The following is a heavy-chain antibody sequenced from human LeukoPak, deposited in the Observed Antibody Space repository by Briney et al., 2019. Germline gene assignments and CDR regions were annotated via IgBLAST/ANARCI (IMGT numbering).Heavy chain of an antibody. Sequence: GGSLRLSCAASGFTFSSYSMNWVRQAPGKGLEWVSSISSSSSYIYYVDAVKGRFTISRDNAKNSLYLQMNSLSAEDTAVYYCARAYYDSSGYAFWGQGTLVTVSS. V-gene: IGHV3-21*01. CDR3: ARAYYDSSGYAF. D-gene: IGHD3-22*01. J-gene: IGHJ4*02. CDR2: ISSSSSYI. CDR1: GFTFSSYS.